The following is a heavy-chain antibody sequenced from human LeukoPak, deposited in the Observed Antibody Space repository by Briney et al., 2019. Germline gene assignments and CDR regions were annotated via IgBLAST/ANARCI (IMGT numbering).Heavy chain of an antibody. J-gene: IGHJ3*02. CDR1: GYSFTSYW. D-gene: IGHD2-15*01. V-gene: IGHV5-10-1*01. Sequence: GESLKISCKGSGYSFTSYWISWVRQMPGKGLEWMGRIDPSDSYTNYSPSFQGHVTISADKSISTAYLQWSSLKASDTVMYYCASWRSVAGAFGIWGQGTMVTVSS. CDR2: IDPSDSYT. CDR3: ASWRSVAGAFGI.